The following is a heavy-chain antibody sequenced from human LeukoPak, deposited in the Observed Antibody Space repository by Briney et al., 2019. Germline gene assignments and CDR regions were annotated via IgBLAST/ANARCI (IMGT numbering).Heavy chain of an antibody. D-gene: IGHD2-2*01. CDR3: ARGGRYCSSTSCYASEGMDV. Sequence: ASVKVSCKASGGTFSSYAISWVRQAPGQGLEWMGRIIPILGIANYAQKFQGRVTITADKSTSTAYMELSSLRSEDTAVYYCARGGRYCSSTSCYASEGMDVWGQGTTVTVSS. CDR2: IIPILGIA. CDR1: GGTFSSYA. J-gene: IGHJ6*02. V-gene: IGHV1-69*04.